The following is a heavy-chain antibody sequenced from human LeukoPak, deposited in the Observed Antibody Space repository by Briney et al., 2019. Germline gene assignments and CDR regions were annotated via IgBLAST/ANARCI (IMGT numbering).Heavy chain of an antibody. Sequence: SETLSLTCTVSGGSISSYYWSWIRQPPGKGLEWIGYIYYSGSTNYNPSLKSRVTISVDTSKNQFSLKLSSVTAADTAVYYCARVLEWLLPDYYMDVWGKGTTVTVSS. CDR2: IYYSGST. CDR3: ARVLEWLLPDYYMDV. D-gene: IGHD3-3*01. CDR1: GGSISSYY. J-gene: IGHJ6*03. V-gene: IGHV4-59*08.